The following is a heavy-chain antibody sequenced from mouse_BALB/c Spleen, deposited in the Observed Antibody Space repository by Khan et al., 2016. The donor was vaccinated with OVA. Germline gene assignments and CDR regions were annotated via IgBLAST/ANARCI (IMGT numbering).Heavy chain of an antibody. CDR2: IWGDGST. J-gene: IGHJ4*01. V-gene: IGHV2-6-7*01. CDR3: ARAYYGNYREAMDY. Sequence: VQRVESGPGLVAPSQSLSITCTVSGFSLTGYGVNWVRQPPGKGLEWLGMIWGDGSTDYNSALKSRLILSKDNSKSQVFLKMNSLQTDDTARYYCARAYYGNYREAMDYWGQGTSVTVSS. D-gene: IGHD2-10*01. CDR1: GFSLTGYG.